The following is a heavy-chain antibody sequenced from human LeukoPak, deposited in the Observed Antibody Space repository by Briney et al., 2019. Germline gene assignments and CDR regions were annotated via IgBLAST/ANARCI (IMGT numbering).Heavy chain of an antibody. CDR3: ARIVVVTAIAFMDY. CDR2: IYYSGST. CDR1: GGSISSSSYY. J-gene: IGHJ4*02. Sequence: SETLSLTCTVSGGSISSSSYYWGWIRQPPGKGLEWIGSIYYSGSTYYNPSLKSRVTISVDTSKNQFSLKLSSVTAADTAVYYCARIVVVTAIAFMDYWGQGTLVTVSS. V-gene: IGHV4-39*07. D-gene: IGHD2-21*02.